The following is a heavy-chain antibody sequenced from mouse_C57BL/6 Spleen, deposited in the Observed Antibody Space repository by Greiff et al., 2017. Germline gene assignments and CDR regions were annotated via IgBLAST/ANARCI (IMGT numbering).Heavy chain of an antibody. CDR2: ISSGSSTI. CDR1: GFTFSDYG. Sequence: EVQGVESGGGLVKPGGSLKLSCAASGFTFSDYGMHWVRQAPEKGLEWVAYISSGSSTIYYADTVKGRVTISRGNAKNTLFLQMSSLRSEDTAMYYCARGDGYDGDYYAMDYWGQGTSVTV. V-gene: IGHV5-17*01. J-gene: IGHJ4*01. D-gene: IGHD2-2*01. CDR3: ARGDGYDGDYYAMDY.